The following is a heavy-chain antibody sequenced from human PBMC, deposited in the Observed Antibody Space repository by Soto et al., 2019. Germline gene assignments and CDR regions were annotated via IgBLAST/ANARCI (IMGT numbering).Heavy chain of an antibody. D-gene: IGHD3-10*01. CDR3: ARDNLYFVLGSSPPVAFYI. CDR1: GGTFSRYA. Sequence: SVKVSWKASGGTFSRYAISWVGQAPGQGLEWMGGIIPIFGTANYAQKFQGRVTITADESTSTAYRGRRGLRFEDTAVFYCARDNLYFVLGSSPPVAFYIWGQGKVVPVSS. J-gene: IGHJ3*02. V-gene: IGHV1-69*13. CDR2: IIPIFGTA.